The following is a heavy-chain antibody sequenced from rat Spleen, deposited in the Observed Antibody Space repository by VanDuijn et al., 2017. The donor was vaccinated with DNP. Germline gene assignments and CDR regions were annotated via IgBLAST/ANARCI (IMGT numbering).Heavy chain of an antibody. CDR2: ISYDGNRP. V-gene: IGHV5-22*01. CDR1: GFTFSDYY. CDR3: ARHDLDGYYHRYWFAY. D-gene: IGHD1-12*03. J-gene: IGHJ3*01. Sequence: EVQLVESGGGLVQPGRSLKLSCAASGFTFSDYYMAWVRQAPTKGLDWVAYISYDGNRPYYRDSVKGRFTISRDHAKSTLYLQMDSLRSEDTATYYCARHDLDGYYHRYWFAYWGQGTQVTVSS.